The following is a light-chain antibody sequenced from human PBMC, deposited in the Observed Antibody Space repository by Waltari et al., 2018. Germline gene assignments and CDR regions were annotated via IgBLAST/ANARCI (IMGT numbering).Light chain of an antibody. CDR3: QKYDRLPAT. V-gene: IGKV3-20*01. J-gene: IGKJ1*01. CDR2: CAS. CDR1: QGVSRF. Sequence: SCRASQGVSRFLAWYQQKPGQAPRLLIYCASTRATGIPDRFSGSGSGTDFSLTISRLEPEDFAVYYCQKYDRLPATFGQGTKVEIK.